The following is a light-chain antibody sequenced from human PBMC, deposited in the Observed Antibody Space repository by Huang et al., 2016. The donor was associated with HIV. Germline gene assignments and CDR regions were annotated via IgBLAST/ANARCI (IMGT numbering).Light chain of an antibody. V-gene: IGKV1-NL1*01. J-gene: IGKJ1*01. CDR1: QGISNS. CDR3: QQYHGVPWT. CDR2: AAS. Sequence: DIQMTQSPSSLSASVGDRVAITCRASQGISNSLAWYQQKPGKAPKLLLYAASRLEGGVTSRVSGSGSGTVYTLTISSLKPEDVAIYHCQQYHGVPWTFGQGTKVEVK.